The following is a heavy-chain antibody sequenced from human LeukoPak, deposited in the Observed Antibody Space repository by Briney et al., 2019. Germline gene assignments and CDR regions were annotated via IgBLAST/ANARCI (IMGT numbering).Heavy chain of an antibody. CDR1: GGSFSGYY. V-gene: IGHV4-34*01. D-gene: IGHD6-19*01. J-gene: IGHJ4*02. CDR3: ARFISSGGGKSFDY. CDR2: INHSGST. Sequence: IPSETLSLTCAVYGGSFSGYYWSWIRQPPGKVLEWIGEINHSGSTNYNPSLKSRVTISVDTSKNQFSLKLSSVTAADTAVYYCARFISSGGGKSFDYWGQGTLVTVSS.